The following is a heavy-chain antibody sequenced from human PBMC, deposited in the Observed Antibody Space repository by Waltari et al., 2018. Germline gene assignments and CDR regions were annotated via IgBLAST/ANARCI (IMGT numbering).Heavy chain of an antibody. CDR2: ISYDGSNE. CDR1: VFTSSCYS. V-gene: IGHV3-30-3*01. CDR3: AKVGAPDLYYYYYIDV. D-gene: IGHD3-10*01. Sequence: QVELVESGGGVVQPGRSLRFSCAASVFTSSCYSLHWVRQAPGKGLEWVAVISYDGSNEYYADSVKGRFTVSRDNSKNTLFLQMDSLRPEDTAIYYCAKVGAPDLYYYYYIDVWGTGTTVTISS. J-gene: IGHJ6*03.